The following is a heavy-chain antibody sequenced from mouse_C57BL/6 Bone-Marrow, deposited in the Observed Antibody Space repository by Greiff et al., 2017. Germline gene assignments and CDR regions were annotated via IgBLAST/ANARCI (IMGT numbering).Heavy chain of an antibody. D-gene: IGHD1-1*01. J-gene: IGHJ2*01. Sequence: QVQLQQPGAELVRPGTSVKLSCKASGYTFTSYWMHWVKQRPGQGLEWIGVIDPSDSYTNYNQKFKGKATLTVDTSSSTAYMQLSSLTSEDSAVYYCARWNWSSSPSFDYWGQGTTLPVSS. CDR3: ARWNWSSSPSFDY. V-gene: IGHV1-59*01. CDR1: GYTFTSYW. CDR2: IDPSDSYT.